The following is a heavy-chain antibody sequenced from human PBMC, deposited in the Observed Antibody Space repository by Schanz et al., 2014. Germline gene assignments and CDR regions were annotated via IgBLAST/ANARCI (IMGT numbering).Heavy chain of an antibody. CDR2: IGGSGDST. CDR3: AKAGSGWSTAGYYY. J-gene: IGHJ4*02. V-gene: IGHV3-23*01. CDR1: GFTFSNHA. Sequence: EVHLLESGGGLVQPGGSLRLSCAASGFTFSNHALSWVRQAPGKGLEWVSGIGGSGDSTHYADSVKGRFIISRDNSKSILYLQMNSLRAEDTAVYYCAKAGSGWSTAGYYYWGQGTLVAVSS. D-gene: IGHD6-19*01.